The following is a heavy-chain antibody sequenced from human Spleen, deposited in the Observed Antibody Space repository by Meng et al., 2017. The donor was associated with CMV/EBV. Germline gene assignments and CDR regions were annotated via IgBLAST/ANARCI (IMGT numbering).Heavy chain of an antibody. D-gene: IGHD3-10*01. J-gene: IGHJ3*02. V-gene: IGHV3-23*01. Sequence: LSLTCAASGYSFSSYAMSGVRQAPGKGLEWVSTLGDNGDKTYNAASVKGRFIISRDSSKNTLYLQMNSLRADDTAVYYCAKAALYGSGSYYSAFDMWIQGTMVTVSS. CDR2: LGDNGDKT. CDR3: AKAALYGSGSYYSAFDM. CDR1: GYSFSSYA.